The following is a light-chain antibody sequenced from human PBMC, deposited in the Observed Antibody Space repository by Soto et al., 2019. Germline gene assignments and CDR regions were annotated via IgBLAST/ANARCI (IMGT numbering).Light chain of an antibody. J-gene: IGKJ4*01. CDR2: VAS. Sequence: DIQMTQSPSSLSASVGDRVTITCRASQGISNYLAWYQQKPGKVPKVLIYVASALQSGVPSRFSGRGSGVDFTLTISSLQPEGFATYYCQQSYSSPLTFGGGTKVDIK. CDR3: QQSYSSPLT. V-gene: IGKV1-27*01. CDR1: QGISNY.